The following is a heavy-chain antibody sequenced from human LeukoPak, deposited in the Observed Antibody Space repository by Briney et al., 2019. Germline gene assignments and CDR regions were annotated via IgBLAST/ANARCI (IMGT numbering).Heavy chain of an antibody. V-gene: IGHV3-7*01. CDR3: ARDITSGSWYRTNYFDY. CDR1: GFTVSSNY. J-gene: IGHJ4*02. CDR2: IKQDGSEK. D-gene: IGHD6-13*01. Sequence: GSLRLSCAASGFTVSSNYTSWVLQAPGKGLEWVANIKQDGSEKYYVDSVKGRFTISRDNAKNSLYLQMNSLRAEDTAVYYCARDITSGSWYRTNYFDYWGQGTLVTVSS.